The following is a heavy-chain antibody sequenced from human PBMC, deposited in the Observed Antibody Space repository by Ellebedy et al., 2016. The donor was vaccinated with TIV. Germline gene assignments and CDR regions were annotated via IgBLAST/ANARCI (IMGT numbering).Heavy chain of an antibody. D-gene: IGHD4/OR15-4a*01. CDR2: VNPSAGST. CDR1: GYTFTTYY. J-gene: IGHJ4*02. V-gene: IGHV1-46*01. Sequence: AASVKVSCKTSGYTFTTYYVHWVRQAPGHGLEWLGMVNPSAGSTNYAPKFRGRVTVTRDTSTTTVSLDLSSLTSEDTAVYWCAREFPGRCFFDFWGQGTLVTVSS. CDR3: AREFPGRCFFDF.